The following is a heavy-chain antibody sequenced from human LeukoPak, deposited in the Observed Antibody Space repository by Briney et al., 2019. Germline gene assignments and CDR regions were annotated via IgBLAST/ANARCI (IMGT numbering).Heavy chain of an antibody. V-gene: IGHV4-30-2*01. CDR3: AGAPTSGVATSFDY. CDR2: IYRSGST. CDR1: GGSISSGGYS. Sequence: PSQTLPLTCAVSGGSISSGGYSWSWIRQPPGQGLEWIGYIYRSGSTYYNPSLKSRVTISVDRSKNQFSLKLSSVTAADTAVYYCAGAPTSGVATSFDYWGQGTLVTVSS. D-gene: IGHD5-12*01. J-gene: IGHJ4*02.